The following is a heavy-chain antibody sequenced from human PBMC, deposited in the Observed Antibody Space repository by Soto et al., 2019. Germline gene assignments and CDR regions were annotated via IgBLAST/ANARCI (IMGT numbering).Heavy chain of an antibody. J-gene: IGHJ6*02. V-gene: IGHV3-23*01. CDR2: ISGSGGST. D-gene: IGHD6-13*01. Sequence: GGSLRLSCAASGFTFSSYAMSWVRQAPGKGLEWVSAISGSGGSTYYADSVKGRFTISRDNSKNTLYLQMNSLRAEDTAVYYCARSIAAAGSPDYYYYYGMDVWGQGTTVTVSS. CDR1: GFTFSSYA. CDR3: ARSIAAAGSPDYYYYYGMDV.